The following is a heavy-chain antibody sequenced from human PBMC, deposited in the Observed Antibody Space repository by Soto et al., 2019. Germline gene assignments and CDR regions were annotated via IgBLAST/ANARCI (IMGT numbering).Heavy chain of an antibody. CDR1: GFAFDNYA. Sequence: HLVESGGGWVQPGRSLRLSCAASGFAFDNYAMFWVRQPPGKGLEWVAGIGWNSGNVVYADSVKGRFTISRDNAKNSLYLQMSSLRPDDSALYYCAKDDHGDNQYFYMDLWGKGTTVTVSS. CDR3: AKDDHGDNQYFYMDL. CDR2: IGWNSGNV. D-gene: IGHD4-17*01. V-gene: IGHV3-9*01. J-gene: IGHJ6*03.